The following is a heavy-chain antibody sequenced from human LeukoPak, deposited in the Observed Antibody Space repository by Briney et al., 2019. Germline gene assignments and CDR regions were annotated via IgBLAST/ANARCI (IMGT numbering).Heavy chain of an antibody. J-gene: IGHJ4*02. CDR1: GGSISSGDYY. CDR2: IYYSGST. CDR3: ASRYYYDSSGYV. Sequence: SETLSLTCTVSGGSISSGDYYWSWIRQPPGKGLEWIGYIYYSGSTYYNPSLKSRVTISVDTSKNQFSQKLSSVTAADTAVYYCASRYYYDSSGYVWGQGTLVTVSS. V-gene: IGHV4-30-4*01. D-gene: IGHD3-22*01.